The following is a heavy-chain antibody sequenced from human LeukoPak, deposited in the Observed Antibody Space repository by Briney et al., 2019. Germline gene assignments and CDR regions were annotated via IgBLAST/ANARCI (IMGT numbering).Heavy chain of an antibody. Sequence: GGSLRLSCAASGFTFSSYAMSWLRQAPGKGLAWVSYISSSSINIYRAVSVKGRFTISRDNAKNSRHLQMKSLRVEDTAVYYCARVGRSGWTVDYWGQGTRVTVSS. CDR3: ARVGRSGWTVDY. D-gene: IGHD6-19*01. CDR1: GFTFSSYA. CDR2: ISSSSINI. V-gene: IGHV3-48*04. J-gene: IGHJ4*02.